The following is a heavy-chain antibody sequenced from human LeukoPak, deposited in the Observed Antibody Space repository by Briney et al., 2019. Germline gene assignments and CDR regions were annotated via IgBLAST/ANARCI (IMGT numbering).Heavy chain of an antibody. D-gene: IGHD5-18*01. Sequence: PSETLSLTCTVSGGSISSSSYYWGWIRQPPGKGLEWIGSIYYSGSTYYNPSLKSRVTISVDTSKNQFSLKLSSVTAADTAVYYCASDEQLWYDAFDVWGQGTMVTVSS. CDR1: GGSISSSSYY. J-gene: IGHJ3*01. V-gene: IGHV4-39*01. CDR3: ASDEQLWYDAFDV. CDR2: IYYSGST.